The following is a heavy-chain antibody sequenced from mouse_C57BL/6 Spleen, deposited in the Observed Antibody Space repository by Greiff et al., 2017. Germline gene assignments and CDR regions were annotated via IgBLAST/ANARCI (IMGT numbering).Heavy chain of an antibody. V-gene: IGHV1-55*01. CDR1: GYTFTSYW. J-gene: IGHJ4*01. CDR3: ARGHYYGSSYKNYSMDY. CDR2: IYPGSGST. D-gene: IGHD1-1*01. Sequence: QVQLQQPGAELVKPGASVKMSCKASGYTFTSYWITWVKQRPGQGLEWIGDIYPGSGSTNYNEKFKSKATLTVDTSSSTAYMQLSSLTSEDSAVSYCARGHYYGSSYKNYSMDYWGQGTSVTVSS.